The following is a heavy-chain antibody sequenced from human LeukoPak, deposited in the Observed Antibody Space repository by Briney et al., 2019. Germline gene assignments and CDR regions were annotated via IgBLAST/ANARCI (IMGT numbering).Heavy chain of an antibody. J-gene: IGHJ6*03. CDR3: ARGTFYYSYGPGYYYYMDV. CDR2: INHSGST. D-gene: IGHD5-18*01. V-gene: IGHV4-34*01. CDR1: GGSFSDYY. Sequence: SETLSLTCAVYGGSFSDYYWSWIRQPPGKGLEWIGEINHSGSTNYNPSLKSRVTISVDTSKNQFSLKLSSVTAADTAVYYCARGTFYYSYGPGYYYYMDVWGKGTTVTVSS.